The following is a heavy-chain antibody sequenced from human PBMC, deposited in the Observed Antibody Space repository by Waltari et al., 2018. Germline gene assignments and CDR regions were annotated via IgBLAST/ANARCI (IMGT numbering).Heavy chain of an antibody. Sequence: QVQLVESGGGVVQPGGSLRLSCAASGFTFSSYGMHWVRQAPGKGLEWVAFIRYDGSNKYYADSVKGRFTISRDNSKNTLYLQMNSLRAEDTAVYYCASKDMSIAARPFDYWGQGTLVTVSS. CDR1: GFTFSSYG. CDR2: IRYDGSNK. V-gene: IGHV3-30*02. CDR3: ASKDMSIAARPFDY. D-gene: IGHD6-6*01. J-gene: IGHJ4*02.